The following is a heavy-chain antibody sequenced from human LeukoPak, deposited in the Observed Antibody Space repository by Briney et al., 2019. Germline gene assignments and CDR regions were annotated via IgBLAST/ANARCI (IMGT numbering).Heavy chain of an antibody. Sequence: SETLSLTCTVSGGSISSSSYYWGWIRQPPGKGLEWIGSIYYSGSTYYNPSLKSRVTISVDTSKNQFSLKLSSVTAADTAVYYCARQLGYVDYWGQGTLVTVSS. CDR2: IYYSGST. D-gene: IGHD3-3*02. V-gene: IGHV4-39*01. CDR1: GGSISSSSYY. CDR3: ARQLGYVDY. J-gene: IGHJ4*02.